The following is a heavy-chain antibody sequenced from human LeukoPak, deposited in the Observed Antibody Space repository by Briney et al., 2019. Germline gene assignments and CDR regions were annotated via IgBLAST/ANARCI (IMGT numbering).Heavy chain of an antibody. CDR1: GGSISSGSYY. CDR3: ATVRSAAMFYYYYMDV. CDR2: VYTSGRT. J-gene: IGHJ6*03. V-gene: IGHV4-61*02. Sequence: SETLSLTCTVSGGSISSGSYYWNWIRQPAGKGLEWIGRVYTSGRTDYNPSLQSRVTISIDTSKNQFSLKLNSVTAADTAVYYCATVRSAAMFYYYYMDVWGKGTTVTVSS. D-gene: IGHD2-2*01.